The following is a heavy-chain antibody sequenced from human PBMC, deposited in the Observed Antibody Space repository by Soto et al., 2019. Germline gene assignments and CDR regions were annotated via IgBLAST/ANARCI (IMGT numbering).Heavy chain of an antibody. CDR3: TRWCKGCVLSG. CDR2: ISSSSENI. V-gene: IGHV3-48*02. Sequence: GGSLRLSCVGCGFSFRDHSMNWVRQPPGKGLQWISYISSSSENIYYADSVKGRFTVSRDNAKNTLFLQMNSLRDDDSAIYECTRWCKGCVLSGWGRGSLGRVSS. CDR1: GFSFRDHS. J-gene: IGHJ4*03. D-gene: IGHD2-8*01.